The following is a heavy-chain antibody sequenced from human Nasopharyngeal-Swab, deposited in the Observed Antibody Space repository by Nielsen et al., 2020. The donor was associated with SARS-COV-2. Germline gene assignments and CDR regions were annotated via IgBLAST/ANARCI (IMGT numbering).Heavy chain of an antibody. CDR3: ARGTLDYDFWSGYIY. D-gene: IGHD3-3*01. V-gene: IGHV4-30-4*01. J-gene: IGHJ4*02. CDR2: IYYSGCT. CDR1: GCSFSSGDYY. Sequence: SETLSLTCTVSGCSFSSGDYYWSWIRQPPGKGLEWIGYIYYSGCTYYNPSLKSRVTTSVDTSKNQFSLKLSSVTAADTAVYYCARGTLDYDFWSGYIYWGQGTLVTVSS.